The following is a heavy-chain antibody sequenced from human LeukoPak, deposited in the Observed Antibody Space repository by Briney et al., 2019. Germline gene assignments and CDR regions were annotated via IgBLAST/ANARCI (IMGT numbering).Heavy chain of an antibody. D-gene: IGHD5-18*01. CDR3: ARDGYSYGPGYGMDV. CDR1: GFTFSSYS. J-gene: IGHJ6*02. V-gene: IGHV3-21*01. CDR2: IISSSSYI. Sequence: GGSLRLSCAASGFTFSSYSMNSVRQAPGKGLEWVSSIISSSSYIYYADSAKGRFTISRDNAKNSLYLQMNSLRAEDTAVYYCARDGYSYGPGYGMDVWGQGTTVTVSS.